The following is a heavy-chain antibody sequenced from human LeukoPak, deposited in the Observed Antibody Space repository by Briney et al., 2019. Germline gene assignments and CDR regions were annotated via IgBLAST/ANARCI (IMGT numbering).Heavy chain of an antibody. CDR1: GFIFSSYS. CDR2: IKQDGSEK. CDR3: ARWNEYSSGWYNHNWFDP. J-gene: IGHJ5*02. D-gene: IGHD6-19*01. V-gene: IGHV3-7*01. Sequence: GGSLRLSCAASGFIFSSYSMNWVRQAPGKGLEWVANIKQDGSEKYYVDSVKGRFTISRDNAKNSLYLQMNSLRAEDTAVYYCARWNEYSSGWYNHNWFDPWGQGTLVTVSS.